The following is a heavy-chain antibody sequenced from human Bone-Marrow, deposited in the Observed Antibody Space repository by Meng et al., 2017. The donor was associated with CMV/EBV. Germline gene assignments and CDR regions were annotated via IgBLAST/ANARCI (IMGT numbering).Heavy chain of an antibody. J-gene: IGHJ6*01. CDR1: GFTLRSYW. CDR3: ARDRLSPFYDSGSGAHATTHGVDV. V-gene: IGHV3-74*03. D-gene: IGHD3-3*01. Sequence: GGSLRLSCAASGFTLRSYWMHWVCQIPGKGLVWVSRISSDGSSTTYADSVKGRFTISRDNTKNTVHLQMNSLRVEDTAIYYCARDRLSPFYDSGSGAHATTHGVDVWGQGTTVTVSS. CDR2: ISSDGSST.